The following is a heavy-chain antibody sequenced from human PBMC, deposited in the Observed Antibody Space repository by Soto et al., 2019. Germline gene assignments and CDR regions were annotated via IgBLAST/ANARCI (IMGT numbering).Heavy chain of an antibody. D-gene: IGHD2-2*01. CDR1: GGSISSSSYY. CDR2: IYYSGST. CDR3: ARSNCSSTSCYYAYFDY. Sequence: SETLSLTCTVSGGSISSSSYYWGWIRQPPGKGLEWIGSIYYSGSTYYNPSLKSRVTISVDTSKNQFSLKLSSVTAADTAVYYCARSNCSSTSCYYAYFDYWGQGTLVTVSS. V-gene: IGHV4-39*01. J-gene: IGHJ4*02.